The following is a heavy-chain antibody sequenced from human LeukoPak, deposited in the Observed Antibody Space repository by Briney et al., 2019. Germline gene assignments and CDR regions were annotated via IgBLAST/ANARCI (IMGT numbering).Heavy chain of an antibody. CDR1: GFTFSDHY. CDR3: AREVLSWKSFDY. CDR2: ISSSSSTI. Sequence: GGSLRLSCAASGFTFSDHYMNWIRQAPGKGLEWVSYISSSSSTIYYADSVKGRFTISSDNAKNSLYLQMNSLRAGDTAVYYCAREVLSWKSFDYWGQGTLVTVSS. D-gene: IGHD1-1*01. J-gene: IGHJ4*02. V-gene: IGHV3-11*04.